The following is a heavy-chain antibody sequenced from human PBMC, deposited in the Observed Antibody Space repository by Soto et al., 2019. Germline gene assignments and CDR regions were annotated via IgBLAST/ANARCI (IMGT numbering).Heavy chain of an antibody. CDR3: ARGGFIAARPFDY. CDR2: INWNGGST. V-gene: IGHV3-20*04. D-gene: IGHD6-6*01. CDR1: GFTFDDYG. Sequence: EVQLVESGGGVVRPGGSLRLSCAASGFTFDDYGMSWVRQAPGKGLEWVSGINWNGGSTGYADSVKGRFTISRDNAKNALYLQLNGLKGEDTALHYCARGGFIAARPFDYWGQGALVTVSS. J-gene: IGHJ4*02.